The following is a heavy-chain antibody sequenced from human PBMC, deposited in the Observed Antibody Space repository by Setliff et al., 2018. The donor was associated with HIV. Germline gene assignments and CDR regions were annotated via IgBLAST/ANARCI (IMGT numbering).Heavy chain of an antibody. CDR2: FDPQDGET. V-gene: IGHV1-24*01. Sequence: ASVKVSCKVYGYTLSELSIHWVRQAPGKGLEWMGYFDPQDGETVYAQKFQGRVTLTEDTSTGTAYMELSGLRSDDTAVYYCATDRTQTGINMVRGRIVDPARYPLDYWGQGTLVTVSS. D-gene: IGHD3-10*01. CDR3: ATDRTQTGINMVRGRIVDPARYPLDY. J-gene: IGHJ4*02. CDR1: GYTLSELS.